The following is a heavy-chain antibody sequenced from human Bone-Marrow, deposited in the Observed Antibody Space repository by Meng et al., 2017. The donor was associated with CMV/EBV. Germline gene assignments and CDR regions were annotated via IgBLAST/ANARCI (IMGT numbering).Heavy chain of an antibody. CDR3: AREGSRYCSSTSCYRQYNWFDP. J-gene: IGHJ5*02. CDR1: GYC. D-gene: IGHD2-2*02. CDR2: IYYSGST. Sequence: GYCWSWIRQHPGKGLEWIGYIYYSGSTYYNPSLKSRVTISVDTSKNQFSLKLSSVTAADTAVYYCAREGSRYCSSTSCYRQYNWFDPWGQGTLVTVSS. V-gene: IGHV4-31*02.